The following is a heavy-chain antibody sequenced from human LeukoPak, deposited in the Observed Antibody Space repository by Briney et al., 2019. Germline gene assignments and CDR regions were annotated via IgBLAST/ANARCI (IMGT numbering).Heavy chain of an antibody. CDR3: ANGGGSGSYYTRGAFDP. CDR2: ISGSGGST. D-gene: IGHD3-10*01. J-gene: IGHJ5*02. Sequence: GGSLRLSCAASGFTLSGYTINWVRQAPGKGLEWVSAISGSGGSTYYADSVKGRFTISRDNSKNTLYLQMNSLRAVDTAVYYCANGGGSGSYYTRGAFDPWGQGTLVTVSS. V-gene: IGHV3-23*01. CDR1: GFTLSGYT.